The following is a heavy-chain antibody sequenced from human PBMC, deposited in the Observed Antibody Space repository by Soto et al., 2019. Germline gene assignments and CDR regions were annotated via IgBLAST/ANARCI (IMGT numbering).Heavy chain of an antibody. D-gene: IGHD3-22*01. CDR1: GGTFSSYA. CDR3: ARDRSGYYPNWFDP. V-gene: IGHV1-69*13. Sequence: WASVKVSCKASGGTFSSYAISWVRQAPGQGLEWMGGIIPIFGTANYAQKFQGRVTITADESTSTAYMELSSLRSEDTAVYYCARDRSGYYPNWFDPWGQGTLVTVSS. CDR2: IIPIFGTA. J-gene: IGHJ5*02.